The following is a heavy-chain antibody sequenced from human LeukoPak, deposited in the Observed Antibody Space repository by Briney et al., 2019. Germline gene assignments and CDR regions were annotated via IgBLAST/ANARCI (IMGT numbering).Heavy chain of an antibody. CDR3: ARDRGYQPDY. D-gene: IGHD2-2*01. V-gene: IGHV3-48*03. CDR2: ISSSGSTI. Sequence: GGSLRLSCAASGFTFSSYEMNWVRQAPGKGLEWVSYISSSGSTIYYADSVKGRFTISRDNAKNTLYLQMNSLRAEDTAVYYCARDRGYQPDYWGQGTLVTVSS. CDR1: GFTFSSYE. J-gene: IGHJ4*02.